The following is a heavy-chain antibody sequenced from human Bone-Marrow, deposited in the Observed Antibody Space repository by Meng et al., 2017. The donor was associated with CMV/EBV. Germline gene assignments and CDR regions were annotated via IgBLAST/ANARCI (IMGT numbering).Heavy chain of an antibody. J-gene: IGHJ5*02. V-gene: IGHV4-34*01. CDR1: GGSFSGYF. Sequence: GSLRLSCAVNGGSFSGYFWGWIRQPPGKGLEWIGEINHSGSTNYNPSLKSRVTISVDMSKRNVYLQLNSVTAADTAVYYCARGKLRCSGGSCYSNWFDPWGLGTLVTVSS. CDR2: INHSGST. CDR3: ARGKLRCSGGSCYSNWFDP. D-gene: IGHD2-15*01.